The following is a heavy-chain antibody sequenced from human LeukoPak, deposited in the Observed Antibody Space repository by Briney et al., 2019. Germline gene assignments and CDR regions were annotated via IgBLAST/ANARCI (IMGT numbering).Heavy chain of an antibody. V-gene: IGHV4-59*01. CDR2: IYNSGTT. CDR1: GGHISDYY. J-gene: IGHJ4*02. CDR3: ARGYSHPDY. D-gene: IGHD5-18*01. Sequence: SETLSLTCTVSGGHISDYYWSWIRQPPGKGLEWIGYIYNSGTTNYNPSLKSRVTMSVDTSKNKFSLKLSSVTAADTAVYYCARGYSHPDYWGQGTLVTVSS.